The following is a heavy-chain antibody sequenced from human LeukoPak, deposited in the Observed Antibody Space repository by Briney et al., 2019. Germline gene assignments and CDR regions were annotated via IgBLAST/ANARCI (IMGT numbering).Heavy chain of an antibody. CDR3: ATIDGSGSFIGRYYYYGIDV. CDR1: GYTLTELS. V-gene: IGHV1-24*01. CDR2: FDPEDGET. D-gene: IGHD3-10*01. J-gene: IGHJ6*02. Sequence: ASVKVSCKVSGYTLTELSMHWVRQAPGKGLEWMGGFDPEDGETIYAQKFQGRVTMTEDTSTDTAYMELSSLRSEDTAVYYCATIDGSGSFIGRYYYYGIDVWGQGTTVTVSS.